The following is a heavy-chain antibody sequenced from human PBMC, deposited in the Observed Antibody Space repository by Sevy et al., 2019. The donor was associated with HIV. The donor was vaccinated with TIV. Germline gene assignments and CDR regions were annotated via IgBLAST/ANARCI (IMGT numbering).Heavy chain of an antibody. Sequence: GGSLRLSCAASGFTFDDYAMHWVRQAPGKGLEWVSLISWDGGSTYYADSVKGRFTISRDNSKNSLYLQMNSLRAEDTALYYCAKDSLPRGRQPFDYWGQGTLVTVSS. CDR1: GFTFDDYA. CDR2: ISWDGGST. V-gene: IGHV3-43D*04. J-gene: IGHJ4*02. D-gene: IGHD1-1*01. CDR3: AKDSLPRGRQPFDY.